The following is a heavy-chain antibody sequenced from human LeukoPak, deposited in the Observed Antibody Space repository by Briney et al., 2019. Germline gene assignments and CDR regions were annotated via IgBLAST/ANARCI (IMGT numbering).Heavy chain of an antibody. CDR1: GFTVSSDG. CDR3: ARVKSIAVAAPGY. Sequence: GRSLRLSCAASGFTVSSDGMHWVRQAPGKGLEGVAVIWYDGSNKYYADSVKGRFTISRDNSKNTLYLQMNSLRAEDTAVYYCARVKSIAVAAPGYWGQGTLVTVSS. CDR2: IWYDGSNK. D-gene: IGHD6-19*01. J-gene: IGHJ4*02. V-gene: IGHV3-33*01.